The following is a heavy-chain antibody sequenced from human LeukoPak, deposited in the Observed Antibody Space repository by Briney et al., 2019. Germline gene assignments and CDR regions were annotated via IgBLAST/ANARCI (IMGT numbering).Heavy chain of an antibody. CDR1: GVSFDDYY. J-gene: IGHJ4*02. D-gene: IGHD4-17*01. V-gene: IGHV4-34*01. Sequence: SETLSLTCAVSGVSFDDYYWSWVRQTPGKGLEWIGEINHSGYTNDNPSLKSRVTLSIDTSRKQFSLHLRSVTVADAGTYYCTRMTTGHDYWGQGTLVTVSS. CDR2: INHSGYT. CDR3: TRMTTGHDY.